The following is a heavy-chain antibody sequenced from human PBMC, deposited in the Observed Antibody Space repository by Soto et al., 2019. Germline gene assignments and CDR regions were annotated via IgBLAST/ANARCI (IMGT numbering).Heavy chain of an antibody. V-gene: IGHV4-31*03. CDR3: ARAIGYCSSTSCPYYYYGMDV. Sequence: SETLSLTGTVSGGSISSGGYYWSWIRQHPWYGLEWILYIYYSGSTYYNPSLKSRVTISVDTSKNQFSLKLSSVTAADTAVYYCARAIGYCSSTSCPYYYYGMDVWGQGTTVTVS. CDR2: IYYSGST. CDR1: GGSISSGGYY. D-gene: IGHD2-2*01. J-gene: IGHJ6*02.